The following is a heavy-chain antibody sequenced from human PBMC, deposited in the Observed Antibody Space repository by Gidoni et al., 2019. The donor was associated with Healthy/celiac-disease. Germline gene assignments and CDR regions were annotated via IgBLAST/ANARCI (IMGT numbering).Heavy chain of an antibody. CDR2: INPTSGGT. CDR3: ARWGGYCSGGSCAPTSLDY. CDR1: GYTFTGYY. J-gene: IGHJ4*02. V-gene: IGHV1-2*04. D-gene: IGHD2-15*01. Sequence: QAQLVQSGAEVKKPGASVKVSCRASGYTFTGYYMHWVRQAPGQGLEWMGWINPTSGGTNYAQKFQGWVTMTRDTSISTAYMELSRLRSDDTAVYYCARWGGYCSGGSCAPTSLDYWGQGTLVTVSS.